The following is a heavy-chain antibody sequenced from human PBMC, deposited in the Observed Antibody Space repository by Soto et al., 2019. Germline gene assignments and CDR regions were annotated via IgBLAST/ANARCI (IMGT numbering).Heavy chain of an antibody. J-gene: IGHJ4*02. CDR2: IIPIFGTP. D-gene: IGHD4-17*01. CDR3: ARDPDYGGNSGLGLVDY. V-gene: IGHV1-69*06. Sequence: QVQLVQSGPEVQKPGSSVKVSCKASGGTFSSYAINWVRQAPGQGLEWMGGIIPIFGTPDYAQKFQGRVTITADKSTSTAYMELSSLRSEDTAVYYCARDPDYGGNSGLGLVDYWGQGTLVTVSS. CDR1: GGTFSSYA.